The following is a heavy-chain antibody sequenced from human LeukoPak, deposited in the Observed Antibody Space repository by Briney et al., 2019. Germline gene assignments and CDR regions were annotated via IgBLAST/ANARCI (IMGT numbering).Heavy chain of an antibody. CDR1: GCTFSLSA. D-gene: IGHD1-26*01. J-gene: IGHJ3*02. V-gene: IGHV3-73*01. Sequence: GGSLRLSCAASGCTFSLSAMHWVRQASGKGLEWVGRIRSKSNNYATASAASVKGRIAISRDDSKNTAYLQMISLKTEDTAVYYCTTSGDSAVRPDPFDIWGQGTMVTVS. CDR2: IRSKSNNYAT. CDR3: TTSGDSAVRPDPFDI.